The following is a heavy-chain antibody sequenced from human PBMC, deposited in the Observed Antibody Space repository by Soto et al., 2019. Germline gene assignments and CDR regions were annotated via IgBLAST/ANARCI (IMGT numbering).Heavy chain of an antibody. CDR1: GFSFSDAW. CDR3: TTGVDGYNPFDY. D-gene: IGHD5-12*01. Sequence: EAQLVESGGGLVEPGGSLRVSCAASGFSFSDAWMIWVRQAPGKGLEWVGRIKSKAHGETADYAAPVKGRFTISGDDSKNTVYLQMNSLKIEDTAVYYCTTGVDGYNPFDYWGQGTLVTVSS. J-gene: IGHJ4*02. V-gene: IGHV3-15*07. CDR2: IKSKAHGETA.